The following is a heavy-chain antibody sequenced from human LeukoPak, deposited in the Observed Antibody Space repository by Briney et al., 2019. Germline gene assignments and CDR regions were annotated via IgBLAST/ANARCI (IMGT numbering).Heavy chain of an antibody. CDR2: INPSGGST. V-gene: IGHV1-46*01. Sequence: ASVKVSCKASGYTFSSYHIHWVRQAPGQGLEWMGIINPSGGSTTYAQKFRDRVTMTKDTSTSTVYLELSSLRSEDTAVYYCARADSADYYDSSGSIDYWGQGTLVPVSS. J-gene: IGHJ4*02. D-gene: IGHD3-22*01. CDR1: GYTFSSYH. CDR3: ARADSADYYDSSGSIDY.